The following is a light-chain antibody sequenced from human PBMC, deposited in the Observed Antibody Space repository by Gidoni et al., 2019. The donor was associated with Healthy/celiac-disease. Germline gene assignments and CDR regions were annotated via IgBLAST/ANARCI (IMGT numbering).Light chain of an antibody. CDR2: GAS. J-gene: IGKJ1*01. Sequence: DIVLTQSPGTLSLSPGERATLSCRTSQSVSSSYLAWYQQKPGQAPRLLIYGASSRATGIPDRFSGSGSGTDFTLTIRRLEPEDFAVYYCQQYSGTFGQGTKVEIK. V-gene: IGKV3-20*01. CDR1: QSVSSSY. CDR3: QQYSGT.